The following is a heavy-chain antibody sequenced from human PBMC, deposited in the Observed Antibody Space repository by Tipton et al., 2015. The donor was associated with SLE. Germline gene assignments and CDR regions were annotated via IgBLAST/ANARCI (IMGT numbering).Heavy chain of an antibody. Sequence: SLRLSCAASGFTVSSNYMSWVRQAPGKGLEWVGRIRSKANSYATAYAASVKGRFTISRDDSKNTAYLQMNSLKTGDTAVYYCTSEVFGVVIMGYMDVWGKGTTVTVSS. CDR1: GFTVSSNY. CDR3: TSEVFGVVIMGYMDV. D-gene: IGHD3-3*01. V-gene: IGHV3-73*01. CDR2: IRSKANSYAT. J-gene: IGHJ6*03.